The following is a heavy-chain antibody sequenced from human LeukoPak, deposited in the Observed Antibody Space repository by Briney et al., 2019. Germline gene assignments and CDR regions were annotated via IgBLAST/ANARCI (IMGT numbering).Heavy chain of an antibody. Sequence: GGSLRLSCAASGFTFSSYSMNWVSQAPGKGLEWVSGISASGGDTWYPDSVKGRFTISRDNSKNTLFLQMNSLRVEDTAIYYCAKDAAGPEYWGQGTRVTVSS. CDR1: GFTFSSYS. CDR2: ISASGGDT. J-gene: IGHJ4*02. D-gene: IGHD6-13*01. V-gene: IGHV3-23*01. CDR3: AKDAAGPEY.